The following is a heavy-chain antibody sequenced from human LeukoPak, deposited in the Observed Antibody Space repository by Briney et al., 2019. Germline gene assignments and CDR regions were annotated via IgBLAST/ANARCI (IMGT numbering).Heavy chain of an antibody. Sequence: GVSLRLSCAASGFTFSSYAMHWVRQAPGKGLEWVAVISYDGSNKYYADSVKGRFTISRDNSKNTLYLQMNSLRAEDTAVYYCAREHLVGATTDWGQGTLVTVSS. V-gene: IGHV3-30-3*01. CDR2: ISYDGSNK. D-gene: IGHD1-26*01. CDR1: GFTFSSYA. CDR3: AREHLVGATTD. J-gene: IGHJ4*02.